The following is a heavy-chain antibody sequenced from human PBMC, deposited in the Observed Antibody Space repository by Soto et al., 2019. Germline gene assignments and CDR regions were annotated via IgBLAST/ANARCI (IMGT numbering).Heavy chain of an antibody. J-gene: IGHJ6*02. Sequence: SETLSLTCTVSGYSISSGYYWGWIRQPPGKGLEWIGSIYHSGSTYYNPSLKSRVTISVDTSKNQFSLKLSSVTAADTAVYYCASSYYYDSSGYQPGDYYYYGMDVWGQGTTVTVSS. CDR1: GYSISSGYY. CDR3: ASSYYYDSSGYQPGDYYYYGMDV. D-gene: IGHD3-22*01. V-gene: IGHV4-38-2*02. CDR2: IYHSGST.